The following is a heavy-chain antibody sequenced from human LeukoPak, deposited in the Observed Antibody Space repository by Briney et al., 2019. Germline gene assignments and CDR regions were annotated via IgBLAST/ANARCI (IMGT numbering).Heavy chain of an antibody. CDR3: AKDYSESRVADVFFEY. CDR1: GLTFSDYA. CDR2: ITSGFTP. D-gene: IGHD2-15*01. Sequence: PGGSLRFSCAASGLTFSDYAMSWFRQAPGKGLEWVSGITSGFTPHYADSVKGRFTISRDNSKNTFHLQLNSLRAEDTAVYYCAKDYSESRVADVFFEYWGQGTLVTVSS. V-gene: IGHV3-23*01. J-gene: IGHJ4*02.